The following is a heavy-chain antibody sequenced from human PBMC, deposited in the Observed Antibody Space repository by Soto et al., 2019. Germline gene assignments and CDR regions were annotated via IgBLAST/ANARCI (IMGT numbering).Heavy chain of an antibody. CDR3: ARDPRGYSYGYDY. CDR1: GYTITGYY. D-gene: IGHD5-18*01. Sequence: ASVKVSCKASGYTITGYYMHWVRQAPGQGLEWMGWINPNSGGTNYAQKFQGWVTMTRDTSISTAYMELSRLRSDDTAVYYCARDPRGYSYGYDYWGQGTLVTVSS. V-gene: IGHV1-2*04. CDR2: INPNSGGT. J-gene: IGHJ4*02.